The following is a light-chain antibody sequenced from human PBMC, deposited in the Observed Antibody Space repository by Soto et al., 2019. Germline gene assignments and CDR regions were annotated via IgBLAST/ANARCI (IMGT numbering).Light chain of an antibody. CDR2: DGS. V-gene: IGKV3-11*01. CDR1: HSVGSN. Sequence: EVVLTQSPATLSLSPGERATLSCRSTHSVGSNLAWYQHKPGQAPRLLIYDGSNRATGIPARFSGSGSGTDFTLTISSLEPGDSAVYYFQQRNNLVTFGQGTRLEIK. J-gene: IGKJ5*01. CDR3: QQRNNLVT.